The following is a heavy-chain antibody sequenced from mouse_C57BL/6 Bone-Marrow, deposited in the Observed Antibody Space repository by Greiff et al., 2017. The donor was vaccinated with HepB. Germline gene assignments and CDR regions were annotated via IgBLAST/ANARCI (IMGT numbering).Heavy chain of an antibody. J-gene: IGHJ2*01. CDR3: AREGRQGGFDY. D-gene: IGHD3-2*01. CDR2: IYPRSGNT. V-gene: IGHV1-81*01. CDR1: GYTFTSYG. Sequence: VQLQESGAELARPGASVKLSCKASGYTFTSYGISWVKQRTGQGLEWIGEIYPRSGNTYYNEKFKGKATLTADKSSSTAYMELRSLTSEDSAVYFCAREGRQGGFDYWGQGTTLTVSS.